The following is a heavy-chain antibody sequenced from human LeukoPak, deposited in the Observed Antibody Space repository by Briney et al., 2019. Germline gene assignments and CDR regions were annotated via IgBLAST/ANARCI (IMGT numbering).Heavy chain of an antibody. J-gene: IGHJ2*01. CDR2: IYYRGST. Sequence: SETLSLTCTVSGGSISSSSYYWGWIRQPPGKGLEWIGSIYYRGSTYYNPSLKSRVTILLDTSTNRFSLKLSSVTAADTAVYYCARVALAYWHFDLWGRGTLVTVSS. CDR1: GGSISSSSYY. CDR3: ARVALAYWHFDL. V-gene: IGHV4-39*07. D-gene: IGHD2-15*01.